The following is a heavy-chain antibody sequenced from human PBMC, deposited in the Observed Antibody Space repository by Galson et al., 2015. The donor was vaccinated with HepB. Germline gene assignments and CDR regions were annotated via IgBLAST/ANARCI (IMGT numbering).Heavy chain of an antibody. V-gene: IGHV3-64D*06. J-gene: IGHJ4*02. D-gene: IGHD3-10*01. Sequence: SLRLSCAASGFTFSSYAMHWVRQAPGKGLEYVSAISSNGGSTYYADSVKGRFTISRDNSKNTLYLQMSSLRAEDTAVYYCVKDQSLGFGELSYFDYWGQGTLVTVSS. CDR3: VKDQSLGFGELSYFDY. CDR1: GFTFSSYA. CDR2: ISSNGGST.